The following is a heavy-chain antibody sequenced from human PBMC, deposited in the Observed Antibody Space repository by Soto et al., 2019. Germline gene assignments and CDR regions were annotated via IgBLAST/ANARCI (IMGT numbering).Heavy chain of an antibody. CDR2: IWYDGSNK. CDR3: ARELLWFGELLGSCDY. V-gene: IGHV3-33*01. CDR1: GFTFSSYG. Sequence: PGGSLRLSCAASGFTFSSYGMHWVRQAPGKGLEWVAVIWYDGSNKYYADSVKGRFTISRDNSKNTLYLQMNSLRAEDTAVYYCARELLWFGELLGSCDYWGQGTLVTVSS. D-gene: IGHD3-10*01. J-gene: IGHJ4*02.